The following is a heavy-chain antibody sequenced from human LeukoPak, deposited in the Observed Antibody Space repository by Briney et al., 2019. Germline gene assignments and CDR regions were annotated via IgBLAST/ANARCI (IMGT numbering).Heavy chain of an antibody. V-gene: IGHV4-4*07. J-gene: IGHJ6*04. D-gene: IGHD5-18*01. CDR3: ASSIVAGYTYDMDV. CDR1: DGSINTHY. Sequence: PSETLSLTCTVSDGSINTHYWSWIRQPAGKGLEWIGRIHTNGNTNYNPSLKSRVTMSVDMSKNQFSLKLSSVTAADTAVYYCASSIVAGYTYDMDVWGKGTTVTVSS. CDR2: IHTNGNT.